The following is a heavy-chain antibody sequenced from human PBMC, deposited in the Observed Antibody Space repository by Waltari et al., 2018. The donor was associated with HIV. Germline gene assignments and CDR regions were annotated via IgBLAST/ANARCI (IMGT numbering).Heavy chain of an antibody. J-gene: IGHJ3*02. CDR1: GYSFTSYW. CDR3: ASRRRGGYDYGANEAFDI. D-gene: IGHD4-17*01. CDR2: IYPGYSDT. V-gene: IGHV5-51*03. Sequence: EVQLVQSGAEVKKPGESLKISCKGSGYSFTSYWIGWVRQMPGKGLEWMGIIYPGYSDTRYSPSFQGQVTISADKSISTAYLQWSSLKASDTAMYYCASRRRGGYDYGANEAFDIWGQGTMVTVSS.